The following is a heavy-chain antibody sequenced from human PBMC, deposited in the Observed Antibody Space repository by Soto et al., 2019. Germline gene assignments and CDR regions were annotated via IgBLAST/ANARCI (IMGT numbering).Heavy chain of an antibody. CDR1: GFTFSSYG. CDR2: MSYDGINK. V-gene: IGHV3-30*18. D-gene: IGHD3-22*01. J-gene: IGHJ4*02. Sequence: QVQLVASGGGVVQPGRSLRLSCAASGFTFSSYGMHWVRQAPGKGLEWVAVMSYDGINKYYADSVKGRFTISRDNSKNTLYLQMNSLRAEDTAVYYCAKGPYYDSSGLPFHWGQGTLVTVSS. CDR3: AKGPYYDSSGLPFH.